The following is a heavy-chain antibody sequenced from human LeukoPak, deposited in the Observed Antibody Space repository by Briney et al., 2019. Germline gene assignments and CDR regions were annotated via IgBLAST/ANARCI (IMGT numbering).Heavy chain of an antibody. CDR3: AREYTAMDY. Sequence: GGYLRLSCVASGFTFSSYAMSWVRQAPGKGLEWGSVIYSGGSTYYADSVKGRFTISRDNSKNTLYLQMNSLRAEDTAVYYCAREYTAMDYWGQGTLVTVSS. V-gene: IGHV3-53*01. CDR2: IYSGGST. J-gene: IGHJ4*02. CDR1: GFTFSSYA. D-gene: IGHD5-18*01.